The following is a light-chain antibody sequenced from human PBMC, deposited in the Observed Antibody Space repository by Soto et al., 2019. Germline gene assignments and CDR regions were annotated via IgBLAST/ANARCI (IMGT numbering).Light chain of an antibody. V-gene: IGLV2-14*01. CDR3: SSYTSSSTWV. CDR1: SSDVGGYNY. J-gene: IGLJ3*02. CDR2: EVS. Sequence: QSALTQPASVSGSTGQSITSSCTGTSSDVGGYNYVSWYQQHPGKAPKLMIYEVSNRPSGVSNRFSGSKSGNTASLTVFGLQAEDEADYYCSSYTSSSTWVFGGGTKLTVL.